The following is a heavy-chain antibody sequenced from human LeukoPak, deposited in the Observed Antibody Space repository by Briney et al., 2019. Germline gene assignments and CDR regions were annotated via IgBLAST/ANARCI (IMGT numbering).Heavy chain of an antibody. CDR2: IYYSGST. D-gene: IGHD4-11*01. J-gene: IGHJ4*02. Sequence: PSETLSLTCTVSGGSISSSSYYWGWIRQPPGKGLEWVGSIYYSGSTYYNPSPKSRVTISVDTSKNQFSLKLSSVTAADTAVYYCVLTTVKNFDYWGQGTLVTVSS. V-gene: IGHV4-39*07. CDR3: VLTTVKNFDY. CDR1: GGSISSSSYY.